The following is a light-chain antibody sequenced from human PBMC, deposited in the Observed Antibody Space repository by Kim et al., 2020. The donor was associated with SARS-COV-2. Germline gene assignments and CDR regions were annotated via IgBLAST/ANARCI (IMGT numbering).Light chain of an antibody. J-gene: IGKJ4*01. V-gene: IGKV1-39*01. CDR1: QSISSY. Sequence: DIQMTQSPSSLSASVGDRVPITCRASQSISSYLNWYQQKPGKAPKLLIYAASSLQSGVPSRFSGSGSGTDFTLTISSLQPEDFATYYCQQSYSTPRLTFGGGTKLEI. CDR3: QQSYSTPRLT. CDR2: AAS.